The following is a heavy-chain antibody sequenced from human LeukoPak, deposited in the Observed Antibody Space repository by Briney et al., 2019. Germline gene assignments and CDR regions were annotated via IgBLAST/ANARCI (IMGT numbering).Heavy chain of an antibody. CDR2: IYYSGST. D-gene: IGHD1-14*01. V-gene: IGHV4-39*07. Sequence: SETLSLTCTVSGGSISSSSYYWGWIRQPPGKGLEWIGSIYYSGSTYYNPSLKSRVTISVDTSKNQFSLKLSSVTAADTAVYYCARSGVRAFDYWGQGTLVTVSS. J-gene: IGHJ4*02. CDR3: ARSGVRAFDY. CDR1: GGSISSSSYY.